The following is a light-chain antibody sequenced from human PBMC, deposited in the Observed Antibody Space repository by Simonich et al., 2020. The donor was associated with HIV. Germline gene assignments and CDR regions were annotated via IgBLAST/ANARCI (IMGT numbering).Light chain of an antibody. V-gene: IGLV2-23*01. J-gene: IGLJ3*02. CDR2: EGS. CDR3: CSYAGTSSFWV. CDR1: SSDVGRYNL. Sequence: QSALTQPAPGSGSPGQSITISCTGTSSDVGRYNLVAWYQQHPGKAPKLMIYEGSKRPSWVSNRFSGSNSGNTASLTISGLQAADEADYYCCSYAGTSSFWVFGGGTKLTVL.